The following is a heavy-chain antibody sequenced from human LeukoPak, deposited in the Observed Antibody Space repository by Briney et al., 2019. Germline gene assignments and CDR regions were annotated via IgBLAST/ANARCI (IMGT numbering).Heavy chain of an antibody. CDR2: IYTSGST. V-gene: IGHV4-4*07. CDR1: GGSISSYY. J-gene: IGHJ4*02. CDR3: ARGRKSFGGTYYYDSSGYYYAE. D-gene: IGHD3-22*01. Sequence: NTSETLSLTCTVSGGSISSYYWSWIRQPAGKGLEWIGRIYTSGSTNYNPSLKSRVTMSVDTSKNQFSLKLSSVTAADTAVYYCARGRKSFGGTYYYDSSGYYYAEWGQGTLVTVSS.